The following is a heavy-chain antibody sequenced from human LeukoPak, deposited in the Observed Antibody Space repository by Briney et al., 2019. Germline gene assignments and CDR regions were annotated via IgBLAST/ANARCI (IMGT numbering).Heavy chain of an antibody. V-gene: IGHV3-48*03. CDR3: ARGCAQNPLGYMDV. CDR2: ISSSGSTI. J-gene: IGHJ6*03. CDR1: GFTFSSYE. D-gene: IGHD7-27*01. Sequence: SGGSLRLSCAASGFTFSSYEMNWVRQAPGKGLEWVSYISSSGSTIYYADSVKGRFTISRDNARNSLYLQMNSLRAEDTAVYYCARGCAQNPLGYMDVWGKGTTVTVSS.